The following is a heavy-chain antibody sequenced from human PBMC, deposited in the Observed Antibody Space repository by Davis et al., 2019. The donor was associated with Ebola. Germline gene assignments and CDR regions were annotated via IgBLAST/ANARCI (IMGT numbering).Heavy chain of an antibody. D-gene: IGHD2-2*01. V-gene: IGHV4-34*01. CDR1: GGSFSGYY. J-gene: IGHJ5*02. CDR2: INHSGST. Sequence: SETLSLTCAVYGGSFSGYYWSWIRQPPGKGLEWIGEINHSGSTNYNPSLKSRVTISVDTSKNQFSLKLSSVTAADTAVYYCARGHIVVVPAAIVNWFDPWGQGTLVTVS. CDR3: ARGHIVVVPAAIVNWFDP.